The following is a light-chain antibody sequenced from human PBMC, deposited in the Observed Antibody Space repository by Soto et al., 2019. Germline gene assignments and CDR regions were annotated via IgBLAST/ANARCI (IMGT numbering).Light chain of an antibody. CDR1: QGISTY. CDR2: AAS. V-gene: IGKV1-39*01. J-gene: IGKJ1*01. Sequence: DIQMTHSPSSLSASVGDRVTITCRASQGISTYLNWYQQKPGKAPKLLIYAASSLQSGVPSRFSGSGSETDFTPTISSLQPEDFATYSCQQSYSTTWTFGQGTKVDIK. CDR3: QQSYSTTWT.